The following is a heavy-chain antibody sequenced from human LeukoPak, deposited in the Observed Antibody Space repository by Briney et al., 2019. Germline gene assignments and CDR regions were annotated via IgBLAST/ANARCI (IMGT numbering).Heavy chain of an antibody. J-gene: IGHJ4*02. CDR3: ARVDLQDIIIDY. CDR1: GYTFTGYY. Sequence: ASVKVSCKASGYTFTGYYMHWVRQAPRQGLEWMGWINPNSGGTNYAQKFQGRVTMTRDTPISTAYMELSRLRSDDTAVYYCARVDLQDIIIDYWGQGTLVTVSS. V-gene: IGHV1-2*02. CDR2: INPNSGGT. D-gene: IGHD4-4*01.